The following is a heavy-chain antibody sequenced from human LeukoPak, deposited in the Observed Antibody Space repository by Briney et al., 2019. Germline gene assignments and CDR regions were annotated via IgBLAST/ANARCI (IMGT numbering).Heavy chain of an antibody. CDR1: GSTFSRSW. V-gene: IGHV3-7*01. Sequence: GGSLRLSCAASGSTFSRSWMSWVRQAPGKGLEWVALMRLAGSVTYYVESVKGRFTISRDNTKNLLYLQMNSLRAEDTAVYYCARAGDTAMVTFWGQGTLVTVSS. CDR3: ARAGDTAMVTF. D-gene: IGHD5-18*01. CDR2: MRLAGSVT. J-gene: IGHJ4*02.